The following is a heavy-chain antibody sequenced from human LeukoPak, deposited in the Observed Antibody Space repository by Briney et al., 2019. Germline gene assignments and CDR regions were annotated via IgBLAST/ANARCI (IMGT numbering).Heavy chain of an antibody. D-gene: IGHD4-23*01. CDR2: ISGSGGST. J-gene: IGHJ4*02. CDR3: AKDHYDYGGCVFLAGYDY. V-gene: IGHV3-23*01. Sequence: GGSLRLSCAASGFTFSSYAMSWVRQAPGKGLEWVSAISGSGGSTYYADCVKGRFTISRDNSKNTLYLQMNSLRAEDTAVYYCAKDHYDYGGCVFLAGYDYWGQGTLVTVSS. CDR1: GFTFSSYA.